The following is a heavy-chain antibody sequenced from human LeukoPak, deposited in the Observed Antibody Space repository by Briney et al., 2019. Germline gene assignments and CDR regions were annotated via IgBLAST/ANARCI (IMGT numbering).Heavy chain of an antibody. J-gene: IGHJ4*02. CDR3: ARDESSGSYGPNLDY. CDR1: GYRFTNYG. D-gene: IGHD1-26*01. CDR2: ISTYNTNT. V-gene: IGHV1-18*01. Sequence: GASVTVSCKASGYRFTNYGISWVRQAPGQGVQWMGWISTYNTNTNYAQKLQGRVTITTDTSTSTAYMELRSLRSDDTAVYYCARDESSGSYGPNLDYWGQGTLVTVSS.